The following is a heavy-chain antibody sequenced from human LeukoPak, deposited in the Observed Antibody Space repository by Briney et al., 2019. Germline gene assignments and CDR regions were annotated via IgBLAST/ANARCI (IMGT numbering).Heavy chain of an antibody. CDR3: ARAHYYDSSGYRPSYYYMDV. J-gene: IGHJ6*03. CDR2: IYSGGST. V-gene: IGHV3-66*02. CDR1: GFTVSSNY. Sequence: PGGSLRLSCAASGFTVSSNYMSWVRQAPGKGLEWVSVIYSGGSTYYADSVKGRFTISRDNSKNTLYLQMNSLRAEDTAVYYCARAHYYDSSGYRPSYYYMDVWGKGTTVTVSS. D-gene: IGHD3-22*01.